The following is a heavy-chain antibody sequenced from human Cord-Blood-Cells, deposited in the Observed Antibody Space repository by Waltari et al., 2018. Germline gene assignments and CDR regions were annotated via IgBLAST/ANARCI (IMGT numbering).Heavy chain of an antibody. CDR2: IIPIFGTA. J-gene: IGHJ4*02. CDR3: AAEASDIVVVPAPLDY. D-gene: IGHD2-2*01. V-gene: IGHV1-69*01. Sequence: QVQLVQSGAEVKKPGSSVKVSCKASGGTFSSYAISWVRQAPGQGLEWKGGIIPIFGTANYAQKFQGRVTITADESTSTAYMELSSLRSEDTAVYYCAAEASDIVVVPAPLDYWGQGTLVTVSS. CDR1: GGTFSSYA.